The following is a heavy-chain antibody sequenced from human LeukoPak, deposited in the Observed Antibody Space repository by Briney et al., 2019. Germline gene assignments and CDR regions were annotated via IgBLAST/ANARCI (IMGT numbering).Heavy chain of an antibody. Sequence: SETLSLTCTVSGGSISSYYWSWIRQPPGKGLEWIGYISYSGSSNYNPSLKSRVSISVDTSKNQFSLKLNSVTAADTAVYYYARVSWPPGSSWYYFDYWGQGTLVTVSS. CDR1: GGSISSYY. CDR3: ARVSWPPGSSWYYFDY. J-gene: IGHJ4*02. CDR2: ISYSGSS. V-gene: IGHV4-59*01. D-gene: IGHD3-10*01.